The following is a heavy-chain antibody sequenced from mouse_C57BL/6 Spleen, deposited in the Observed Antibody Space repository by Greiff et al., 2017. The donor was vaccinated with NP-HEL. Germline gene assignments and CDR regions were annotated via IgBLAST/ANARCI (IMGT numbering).Heavy chain of an antibody. Sequence: VQLQQPGAELVMPGASVKLSCKASGYTFTSYWMHWVKQRPGQGLEWIGEIDPSDSYTNYNQKFKGKSTLTVDKSSSTAYMQLSSLTSEDSAVYYCARGIYYGSSAWFAYWGQGTLVTVSA. CDR3: ARGIYYGSSAWFAY. CDR1: GYTFTSYW. D-gene: IGHD1-1*01. J-gene: IGHJ3*01. V-gene: IGHV1-69*01. CDR2: IDPSDSYT.